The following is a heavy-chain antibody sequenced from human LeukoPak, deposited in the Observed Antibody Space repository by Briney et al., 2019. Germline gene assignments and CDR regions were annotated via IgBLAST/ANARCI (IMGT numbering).Heavy chain of an antibody. D-gene: IGHD2-2*01. V-gene: IGHV3-23*01. CDR3: AKGPSGIVVVPGDY. CDR2: ISGSGDST. CDR1: GFTFTDYA. J-gene: IGHJ4*02. Sequence: GGSLRLSCAASGFTFTDYAMTWVRQAPGKGREWVSGISGSGDSTYHADSVRGRFAISRDNSKNTLYLQMNSLRAEDTAVYYCAKGPSGIVVVPGDYWGQGTLVTVSS.